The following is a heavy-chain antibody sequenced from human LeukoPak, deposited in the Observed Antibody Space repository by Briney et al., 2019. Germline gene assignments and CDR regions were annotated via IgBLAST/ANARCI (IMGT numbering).Heavy chain of an antibody. CDR1: GGSIRNYY. V-gene: IGHV4-59*01. CDR2: IFYSGST. J-gene: IGHJ4*02. Sequence: SETLSLTCTVSGGSIRNYYWSWIRQPPGKGLEWIGYIFYSGSTNYNPSLKSRVTISVDTSKNQFSLKLSSVTAADTAVYYCASDYGSGSYRFFRYWGQGTLVTVSS. D-gene: IGHD3-10*01. CDR3: ASDYGSGSYRFFRY.